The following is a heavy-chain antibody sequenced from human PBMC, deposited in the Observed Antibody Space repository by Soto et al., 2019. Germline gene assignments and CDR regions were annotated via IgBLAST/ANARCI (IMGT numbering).Heavy chain of an antibody. D-gene: IGHD6-19*01. J-gene: IGHJ4*02. CDR3: AKMGRTGWLRFPIDH. CDR2: ISATGAAT. Sequence: EVQLLESGGGLVHPGGSLKLSCAASGFTFNTFAMTWVRQAPGKGLEWVSSISATGAATSDADSVKGRFSISRDNSNNTRYLQMSSLRVDDTAVYYCAKMGRTGWLRFPIDHWGQGVLVTVSS. CDR1: GFTFNTFA. V-gene: IGHV3-23*01.